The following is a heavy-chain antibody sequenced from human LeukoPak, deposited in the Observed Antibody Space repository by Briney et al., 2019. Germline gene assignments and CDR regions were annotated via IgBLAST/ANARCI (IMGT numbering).Heavy chain of an antibody. CDR1: GFTFSTYA. CDR2: ISGSGVST. Sequence: GGSLRLSCTASGFTFSTYAMNWVRQAPGKGLERVSGISGSGVSTYYADSVKGRFTISRDNSNNTLYPQMSSLGAEDTAVYYCAKDWGMGDQLLRIDYWGQGTLVTVSS. CDR3: AKDWGMGDQLLRIDY. D-gene: IGHD2-2*01. V-gene: IGHV3-23*01. J-gene: IGHJ4*02.